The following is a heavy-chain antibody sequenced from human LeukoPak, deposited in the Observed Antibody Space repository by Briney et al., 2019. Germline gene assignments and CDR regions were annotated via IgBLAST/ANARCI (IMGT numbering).Heavy chain of an antibody. J-gene: IGHJ4*02. CDR1: GFTFSSYA. D-gene: IGHD6-19*01. CDR2: ISGSGGST. Sequence: HSGGSLRLSCAASGFTFSSYAMSWVRQAPGKGLEWVSAISGSGGSTYYADSVKGRFTISRDNSKNTLYLQMNSLRAEDTAVYYCAKRLIAVAGIGKLNYWGQGTLVTVSS. CDR3: AKRLIAVAGIGKLNY. V-gene: IGHV3-23*01.